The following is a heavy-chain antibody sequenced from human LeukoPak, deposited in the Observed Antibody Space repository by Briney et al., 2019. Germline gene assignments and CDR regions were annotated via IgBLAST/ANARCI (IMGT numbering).Heavy chain of an antibody. CDR1: GFTFSSYE. Sequence: GGSLRLSCAASGFTFSSYEMNWVRQAPGKGLEWVSYISSSGSTIYYADSVKGRFTISRDNAKNSLYLQMNSLRVEDTAVYYCARALPGDTSDYHFWGQGILVTVSS. J-gene: IGHJ4*02. CDR2: ISSSGSTI. V-gene: IGHV3-48*03. D-gene: IGHD3-22*01. CDR3: ARALPGDTSDYHF.